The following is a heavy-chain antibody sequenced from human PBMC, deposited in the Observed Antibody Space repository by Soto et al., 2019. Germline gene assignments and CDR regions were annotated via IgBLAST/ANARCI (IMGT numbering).Heavy chain of an antibody. Sequence: QVQLVESGGGVVQPGRSLRLSCAASGFTFSSYGMHWVRQAPGKGLEWVAVISYDGSNKYYADSVKGRFTISRDNSKNTLYLQMNSLRAEDTAVYYCAKDQMVYCGGDCYTYFDYWGQGTLVTVSS. V-gene: IGHV3-30*18. CDR3: AKDQMVYCGGDCYTYFDY. D-gene: IGHD2-21*01. CDR1: GFTFSSYG. J-gene: IGHJ4*02. CDR2: ISYDGSNK.